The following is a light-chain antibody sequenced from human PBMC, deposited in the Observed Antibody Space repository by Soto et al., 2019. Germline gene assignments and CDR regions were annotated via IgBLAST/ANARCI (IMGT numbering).Light chain of an antibody. Sequence: DIQMTQSPSSLSASVGDRVTITCRASQDIRNHLGWYQKKSGKAPKRLIYDASNLQSGVPSRFSGSGSGTEFALTISSLQPEDFATYYCLQYNRFPRTFGQGTKVEVK. CDR3: LQYNRFPRT. CDR2: DAS. J-gene: IGKJ1*01. CDR1: QDIRNH. V-gene: IGKV1-17*01.